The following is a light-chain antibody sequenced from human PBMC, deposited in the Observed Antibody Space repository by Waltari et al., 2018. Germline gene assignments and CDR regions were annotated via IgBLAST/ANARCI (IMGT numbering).Light chain of an antibody. V-gene: IGLV2-11*01. CDR3: CSYAGRYTWV. Sequence: QSALTQPRPVSGSPGQSATIPCTGTSSNVGVYNFVPLFQQHPGKAPKLMIHDVSKRPSGVPDRFSGSKSGNTASLTISGLQADDETDYYCCSYAGRYTWVFGGGTKLTVL. CDR1: SSNVGVYNF. J-gene: IGLJ3*02. CDR2: DVS.